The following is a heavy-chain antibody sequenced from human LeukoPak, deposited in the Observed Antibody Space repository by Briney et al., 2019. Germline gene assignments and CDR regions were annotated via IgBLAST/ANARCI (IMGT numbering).Heavy chain of an antibody. CDR1: GFTFSSYA. CDR3: TTDFSPHNYDSSGLNWFDP. CDR2: ISYDGSNK. V-gene: IGHV3-30*04. D-gene: IGHD3-22*01. Sequence: GGSLRLSCAASGFTFSSYAMHWVRQAPGKGLEWVAVISYDGSNKYYADSVKGRFTISRDNSKNTLYLQMNSLRAEDTAVYYCTTDFSPHNYDSSGLNWFDPWGQGTLVTVSS. J-gene: IGHJ5*02.